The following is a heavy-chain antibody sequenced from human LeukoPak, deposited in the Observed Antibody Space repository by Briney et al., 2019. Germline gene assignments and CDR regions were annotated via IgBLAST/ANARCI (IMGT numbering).Heavy chain of an antibody. CDR1: GFTFSSYS. CDR3: ARDRDDFWSGYNHDAFDI. Sequence: PGGSLRLSCAASGFTFSSYSMNWVRQAPGKGLEWVSSISSSSSYIYYADSVKGRFTISRDNAKNSLYLQMNSLRAEDTAVYYCARDRDDFWSGYNHDAFDIWGQGTMVTVSS. V-gene: IGHV3-21*01. J-gene: IGHJ3*02. CDR2: ISSSSSYI. D-gene: IGHD3-3*01.